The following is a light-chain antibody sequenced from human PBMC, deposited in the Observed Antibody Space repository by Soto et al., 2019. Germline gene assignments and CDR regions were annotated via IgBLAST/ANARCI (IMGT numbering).Light chain of an antibody. V-gene: IGLV1-40*01. J-gene: IGLJ3*02. CDR1: NSNIGAGYD. Sequence: QPVLTQPPSVSGAPGQRVTISCTGYNSNIGAGYDVHWYQQLPGTAPKLLIYGNSNRPSGVPDRFSASKSGTSASLAITGLQAEDEADYYCQSYDSSLRGWVFGGGTKLTVL. CDR2: GNS. CDR3: QSYDSSLRGWV.